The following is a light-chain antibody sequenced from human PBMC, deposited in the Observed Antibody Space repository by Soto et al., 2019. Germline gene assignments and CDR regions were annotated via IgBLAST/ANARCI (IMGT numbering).Light chain of an antibody. CDR3: QQYYNSPLT. CDR2: GAS. J-gene: IGKJ4*01. V-gene: IGKV3-20*01. CDR1: QSVSSSY. Sequence: EIVLTQSPGTLSLSPGERATLSCRASQSVSSSYLAWYQQKPGQAPRLLIYGASSRATGIPDRFSGSGSGTDFTLTINSLQAEDVAVYYCQQYYNSPLTFGGGTKVDIK.